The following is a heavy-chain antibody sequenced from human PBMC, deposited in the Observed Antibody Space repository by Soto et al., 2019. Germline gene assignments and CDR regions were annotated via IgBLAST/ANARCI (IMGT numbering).Heavy chain of an antibody. D-gene: IGHD3-22*01. CDR3: ARTGPYSSGNN. V-gene: IGHV4-4*02. CDR1: GTSVSGANW. J-gene: IGHJ4*02. CDR2: IHSSGNT. Sequence: QVQLQESGPGLGDPLGTLSLTCAVSGTSVSGANWWGWVRQPPGKGLEWIGEIHSSGNTDYNPSLKSRVAISRDMSKNEFSLKLTSVTAADTAVYYCARTGPYSSGNNWGQGTLVTFSS.